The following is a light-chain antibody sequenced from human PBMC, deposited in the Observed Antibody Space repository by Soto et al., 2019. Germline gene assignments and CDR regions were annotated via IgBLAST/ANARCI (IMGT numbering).Light chain of an antibody. CDR3: QQYGSSPPLT. CDR1: QSVSSSY. CDR2: GAS. V-gene: IGKV3-20*01. Sequence: EIVLTQSPVTLSLSPGERATLSCRASQSVSSSYLAWYQQKPGQAPRLLIYGASSRATGIPDRFSGGGSGTDFTLTISRLEPEDFAVYYCQQYGSSPPLTFGGGTKVDIK. J-gene: IGKJ4*01.